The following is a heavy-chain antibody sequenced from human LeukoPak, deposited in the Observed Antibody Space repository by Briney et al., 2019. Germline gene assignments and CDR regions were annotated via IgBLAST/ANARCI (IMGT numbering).Heavy chain of an antibody. V-gene: IGHV3-30-3*01. J-gene: IGHJ4*02. CDR2: ISSDGGNR. D-gene: IGHD6-19*01. CDR1: GFTFSSYA. CDR3: ARGRAVTGSTVIDY. Sequence: GGSLRLSCAASGFTFSSYAMHWVRRAPGKALEWVATISSDGGNRYYSDSVKGRFTISRDNSKNTLYLQMNSLRPENTAVFHCARGRAVTGSTVIDYWGQGTLVTVSS.